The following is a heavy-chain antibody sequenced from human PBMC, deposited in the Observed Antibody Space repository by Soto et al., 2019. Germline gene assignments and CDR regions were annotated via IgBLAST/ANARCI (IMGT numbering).Heavy chain of an antibody. CDR2: ISDGGSNK. CDR1: GFTFSTYG. J-gene: IGHJ4*02. V-gene: IGHV3-30*18. Sequence: LRLSCGASGFTFSTYGMHWVRQAPGKGLEWVAVISDGGSNKYYADSVKGRFIISRDNSKNTLYLQMNSLGAEDTAVYYCAKDVSVAAADYYFDYWGQGTLVTVSS. CDR3: AKDVSVAAADYYFDY. D-gene: IGHD6-13*01.